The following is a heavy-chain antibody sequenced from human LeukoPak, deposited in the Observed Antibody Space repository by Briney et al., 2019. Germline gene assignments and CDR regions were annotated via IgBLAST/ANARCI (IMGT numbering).Heavy chain of an antibody. D-gene: IGHD5-12*01. V-gene: IGHV4-34*01. CDR3: ARDPSGYDYYYGMDV. CDR1: GGSFSGYY. Sequence: SETLSLTCAVCGGSFSGYYWSWIRQPPGKGLEWIGEINHSGSTNYNPSLKSRVTISVDTSKNQFSLKLSSVTAADTAVYYCARDPSGYDYYYGMDVWGKGTTVTVSS. CDR2: INHSGST. J-gene: IGHJ6*04.